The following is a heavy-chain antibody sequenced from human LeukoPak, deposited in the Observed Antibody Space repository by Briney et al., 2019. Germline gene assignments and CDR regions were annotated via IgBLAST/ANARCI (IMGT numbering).Heavy chain of an antibody. CDR1: GYSITSGYY. CDR3: AKIQRDFLGVNYMDV. CDR2: MYYGGST. D-gene: IGHD5-18*01. Sequence: PSETLSLTCTVSGYSITSGYYWGWIRQPPGKGLDWIGTMYYGGSTYYNPSLMSRVTISVDTSKNQFSLKLSSVTAADTAVYYCAKIQRDFLGVNYMDVWGKGTTVTVSS. J-gene: IGHJ6*03. V-gene: IGHV4-38-2*02.